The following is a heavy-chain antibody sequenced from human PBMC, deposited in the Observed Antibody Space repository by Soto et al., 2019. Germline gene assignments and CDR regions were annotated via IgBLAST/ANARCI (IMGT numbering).Heavy chain of an antibody. CDR2: ISSSSSYI. D-gene: IGHD1-26*01. J-gene: IGHJ6*02. CDR3: ARATQVGATPFSRSGMDV. V-gene: IGHV3-21*01. Sequence: PGGSLRLSCAASGFTFSSYSMNWVRQAPGKGLEWVSSISSSSSYIYYADSVKGRFTISRDNAKNSLYLQMNSLRAEDTAVYYCARATQVGATPFSRSGMDVWGQGTTVTVSS. CDR1: GFTFSSYS.